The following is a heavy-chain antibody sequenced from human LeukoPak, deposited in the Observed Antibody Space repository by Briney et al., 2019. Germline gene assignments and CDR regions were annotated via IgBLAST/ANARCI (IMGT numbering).Heavy chain of an antibody. CDR1: GFTFSSYE. J-gene: IGHJ4*02. CDR2: ISSCGSTI. V-gene: IGHV3-48*03. Sequence: GGSLRLSCAASGFTFSSYEMNWVRQAPGKGLEWVSYISSCGSTIYYADSVKGRFTISRDNAKNSLYLQMNSLRAEDTAVYYCARVPLYSSGWYAEIDYWGQGTLVTVSS. D-gene: IGHD6-19*01. CDR3: ARVPLYSSGWYAEIDY.